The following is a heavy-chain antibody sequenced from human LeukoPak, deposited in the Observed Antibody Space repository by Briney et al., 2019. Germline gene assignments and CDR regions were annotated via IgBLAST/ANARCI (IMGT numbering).Heavy chain of an antibody. CDR2: IYSDASGGST. V-gene: IGHV3-66*01. CDR1: GFTVSTNS. CDR3: ASCPEHYGVFRRNYFDY. J-gene: IGHJ4*02. D-gene: IGHD4-17*01. Sequence: GGSLRLSCAASGFTVSTNSMTWVRQAPGKGLEWVSLIYSDASGGSTYYADSVRGRFTISRDNSKNTMYLQMNSLRAEDTAVYYCASCPEHYGVFRRNYFDYWGQGTLVTVSS.